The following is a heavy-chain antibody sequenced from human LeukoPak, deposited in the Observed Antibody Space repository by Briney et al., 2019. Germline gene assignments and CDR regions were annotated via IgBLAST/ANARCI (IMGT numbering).Heavy chain of an antibody. CDR1: GFTFSDHY. D-gene: IGHD3-10*01. J-gene: IGHJ6*03. CDR3: VRVEKYGLWFGEFYMDV. V-gene: IGHV3-72*01. Sequence: GGSLRLSCAGSGFTFSDHYMDWVRQAPGKGLEWVGRSRDKANNYSTDFAAFVKGRFTVSRDHSKNSLYLQMNSLNIEDTAVYYCVRVEKYGLWFGEFYMDVWGKGTTVTVSS. CDR2: SRDKANNYST.